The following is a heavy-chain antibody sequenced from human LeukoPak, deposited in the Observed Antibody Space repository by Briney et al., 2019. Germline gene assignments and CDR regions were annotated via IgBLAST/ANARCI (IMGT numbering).Heavy chain of an antibody. V-gene: IGHV5-51*01. CDR2: IYPGDSDT. CDR3: ARLPAGMATTSPHFDY. J-gene: IGHJ4*02. Sequence: GESLKISCKGSGYSFTSYWIGWVRQMPGKGLVWMGIIYPGDSDTRYSPSFQGQVTISADKSISTAYLQWSSLKASDTAMYYCARLPAGMATTSPHFDYWGQGTLVTVSS. D-gene: IGHD5-24*01. CDR1: GYSFTSYW.